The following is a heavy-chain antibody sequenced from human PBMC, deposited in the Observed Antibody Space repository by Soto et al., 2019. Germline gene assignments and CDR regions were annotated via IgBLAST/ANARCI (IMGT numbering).Heavy chain of an antibody. Sequence: LRLSCAASGLTFSSYWMSWVRQAPGKGLEWVANIKQDGSEKYYVDSVKGRFTISRDNAKNSLYLQMNSLRAEDTAVYYCARVGDYYYYGMDVWGQGTTVTVSS. CDR3: ARVGDYYYYGMDV. J-gene: IGHJ6*02. V-gene: IGHV3-7*01. CDR1: GLTFSSYW. CDR2: IKQDGSEK.